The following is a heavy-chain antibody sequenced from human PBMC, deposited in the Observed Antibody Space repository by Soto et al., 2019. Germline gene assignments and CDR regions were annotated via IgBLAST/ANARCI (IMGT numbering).Heavy chain of an antibody. J-gene: IGHJ3*02. CDR1: GFTFGDYA. Sequence: GGSLRLSCAASGFTFGDYAMNWVRQPPGKGLEWVSGISWNSGSKDYADSVKGRFTISRDNAKNSLYLQMNSLRAENTVLYCWEKLQGALTTLTGLAFDIWGQGTMVTVSS. CDR3: EKLQGALTTLTGLAFDI. V-gene: IGHV3-9*01. D-gene: IGHD4-17*01. CDR2: ISWNSGSK.